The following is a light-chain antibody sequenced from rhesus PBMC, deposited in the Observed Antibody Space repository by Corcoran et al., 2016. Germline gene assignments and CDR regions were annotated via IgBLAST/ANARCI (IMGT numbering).Light chain of an antibody. V-gene: IGKV3S9*01. CDR1: QSVSSY. Sequence: EIVMTQSPATLSLSPGERATLSCRASQSVSSYVAWYQQKPEQAPRLLIYGASSRATGIPDRFSGSGSGKDFTLTISSLEPEDFAVYYCQQYSNWPLTFGGGTKVEIK. CDR3: QQYSNWPLT. CDR2: GAS. J-gene: IGKJ4*01.